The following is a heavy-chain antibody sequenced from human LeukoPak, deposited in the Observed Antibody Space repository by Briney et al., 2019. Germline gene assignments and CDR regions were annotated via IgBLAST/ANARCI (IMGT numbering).Heavy chain of an antibody. CDR1: GGSISSSSYY. V-gene: IGHV4-39*07. Sequence: PSETLSLTCTVSGGSISSSSYYWGWIRQPPGKGLEWIGSIYYSGSTYYNPSLKSRVTISVDTSKNQFSPKLSSVTAADTAVYYCARGPLVVDTGLDWGQGTTVTVSS. CDR3: ARGPLVVDTGLD. D-gene: IGHD5-18*01. J-gene: IGHJ6*02. CDR2: IYYSGST.